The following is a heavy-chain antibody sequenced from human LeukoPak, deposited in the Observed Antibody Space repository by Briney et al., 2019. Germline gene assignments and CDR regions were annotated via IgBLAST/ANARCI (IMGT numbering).Heavy chain of an antibody. CDR1: GYTFTSYG. D-gene: IGHD3-3*01. V-gene: IGHV1-18*01. J-gene: IGHJ4*02. CDR3: ARDDFWSGYSPLKADY. Sequence: GASVKVSCKASGYTFTSYGISWVRQAPGQGLEWMGWISAYNGNTNYAQKLQGRVTMTTDTSTSTAYMELRSLRSDDTAVYYCARDDFWSGYSPLKADYWGQGTLVTVSS. CDR2: ISAYNGNT.